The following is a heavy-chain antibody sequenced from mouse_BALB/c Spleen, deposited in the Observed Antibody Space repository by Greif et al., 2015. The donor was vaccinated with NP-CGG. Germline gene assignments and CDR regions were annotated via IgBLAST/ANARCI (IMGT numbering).Heavy chain of an antibody. Sequence: EVKLQESGAELVRSGASVKLSCTASGFNIKDYYMHWVKQRPEQGLEWIGWIDPENGDTEYAPKFQGKAAMTADTSSNTAYLQLSSLTSEDTAVYYCNGNWFAYWGRGTLVTVSA. J-gene: IGHJ3*01. CDR1: GFNIKDYY. V-gene: IGHV14-4*02. CDR2: IDPENGDT. CDR3: NGNWFAY.